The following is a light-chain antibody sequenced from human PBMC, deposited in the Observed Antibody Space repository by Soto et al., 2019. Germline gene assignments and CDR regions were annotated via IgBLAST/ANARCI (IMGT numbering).Light chain of an antibody. CDR1: SGSVSTSYY. CDR3: VLYMGSGISV. V-gene: IGLV8-61*01. Sequence: QTVVTQEPSFSVSPGGTVTLTCGLSSGSVSTSYYPSWHQQTPGQAPRTLIYNTDTRSSGVPDRFSGSILGNKAALTITGAQADDESEYYCVLYMGSGISVFGGGTQLTVL. J-gene: IGLJ2*01. CDR2: NTD.